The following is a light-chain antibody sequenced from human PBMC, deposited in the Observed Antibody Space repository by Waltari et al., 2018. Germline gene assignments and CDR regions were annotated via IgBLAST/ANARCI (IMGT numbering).Light chain of an antibody. CDR3: QQTNTFPPGVT. CDR2: AAS. CDR1: QDIGNW. Sequence: IQMTQSPSSVSASGGDRINITCRASQDIGNWLAWYQQKPGTAPKLLIYAASRLQRGVPARFSGSGFGTDFTLTIVSLQPEDFATYFCQQTNTFPPGVTFGGGTKVEI. J-gene: IGKJ4*01. V-gene: IGKV1D-12*01.